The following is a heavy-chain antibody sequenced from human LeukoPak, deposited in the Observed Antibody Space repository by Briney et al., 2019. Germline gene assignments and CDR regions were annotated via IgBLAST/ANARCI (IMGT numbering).Heavy chain of an antibody. Sequence: ASVKVSCKASGYTFTSYDINWVRQATGQGLEWMGWMNPNSGNTGYAQKFQGRVTMTRNTSISTAYMELSSLRSEDKAVYYCARDGGNSRYYYYGMDVWGQGTTVTVSS. V-gene: IGHV1-8*01. CDR1: GYTFTSYD. J-gene: IGHJ6*02. D-gene: IGHD4-23*01. CDR2: MNPNSGNT. CDR3: ARDGGNSRYYYYGMDV.